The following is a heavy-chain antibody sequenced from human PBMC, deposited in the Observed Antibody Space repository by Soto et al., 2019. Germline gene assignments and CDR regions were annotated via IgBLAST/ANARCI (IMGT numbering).Heavy chain of an antibody. Sequence: TLSLTRTVSGGSSSSYYWSWIRQPAGTRLEGIGRLYTSGSTNYNPSLKSRVTMSVATSKNQFSLKLSSVTAADTAVYYCARDFPYCSSTSCYNYYYGMDVWGQGTTVTVSS. CDR1: GGSSSSYY. J-gene: IGHJ6*02. V-gene: IGHV4-4*07. CDR2: LYTSGST. CDR3: ARDFPYCSSTSCYNYYYGMDV. D-gene: IGHD2-2*02.